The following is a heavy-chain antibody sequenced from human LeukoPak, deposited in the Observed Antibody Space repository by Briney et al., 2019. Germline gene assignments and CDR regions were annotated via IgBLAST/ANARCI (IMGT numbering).Heavy chain of an antibody. CDR3: ARAYYYDSSGYPDDAFDI. CDR1: GLTVSDHC. J-gene: IGHJ3*02. CDR2: IYSGGST. D-gene: IGHD3-22*01. Sequence: GGSLRLSCAASGLTVSDHCMTWVRQAPGKGLEWVSVIYSGGSTYYAGSVKGRFTISGDNSKNTLYLQMNSLRAEDTAVYYCARAYYYDSSGYPDDAFDIWGQGTMVTVSS. V-gene: IGHV3-66*02.